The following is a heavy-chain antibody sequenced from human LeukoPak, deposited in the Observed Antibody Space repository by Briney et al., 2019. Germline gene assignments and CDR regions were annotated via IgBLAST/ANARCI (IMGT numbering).Heavy chain of an antibody. J-gene: IGHJ6*02. Sequence: GASVKVACKASGYTFTSYGISWVRQAPGQELEWVGWISAYNGNTNYAQKLQGRVSMTTDTSTSTAYMELRSLRSDDTAVYYCAREKQQLAKYYYYYYGMDVWGQGTTVTVSS. CDR1: GYTFTSYG. D-gene: IGHD6-13*01. CDR2: ISAYNGNT. V-gene: IGHV1-18*01. CDR3: AREKQQLAKYYYYYYGMDV.